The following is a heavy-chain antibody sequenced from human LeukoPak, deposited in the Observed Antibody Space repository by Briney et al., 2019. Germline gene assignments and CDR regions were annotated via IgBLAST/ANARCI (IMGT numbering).Heavy chain of an antibody. CDR1: GFTFSSYA. J-gene: IGHJ6*03. D-gene: IGHD4-11*01. V-gene: IGHV3-64*01. CDR2: ISSNGGST. Sequence: GRSLRLSCAASGFTFSSYAMHWVRQAPGKGLEYVSAISSNGGSTYYANSVKGRFTISRDNSKNTLYLQMGSLRAEDMAVYYCARTVTPYYYYMDVWGKGTTVTVSS. CDR3: ARTVTPYYYYMDV.